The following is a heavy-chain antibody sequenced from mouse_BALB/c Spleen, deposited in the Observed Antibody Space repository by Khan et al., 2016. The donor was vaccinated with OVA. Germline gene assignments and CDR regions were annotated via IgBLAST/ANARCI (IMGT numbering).Heavy chain of an antibody. CDR3: ARDSSRYNYAMDY. J-gene: IGHJ4*01. Sequence: EVKLLESGPGLVKPSQSLSLTCTVTGYSITSDYAWNWIRQFPGNKLEWMGYISYSGSTNYNPALKSRISITRDTSKNQFFLQLNSVTTEDTATYYCARDSSRYNYAMDYWGQGTSVTVSS. D-gene: IGHD2-12*01. V-gene: IGHV3-2*02. CDR2: ISYSGST. CDR1: GYSITSDYA.